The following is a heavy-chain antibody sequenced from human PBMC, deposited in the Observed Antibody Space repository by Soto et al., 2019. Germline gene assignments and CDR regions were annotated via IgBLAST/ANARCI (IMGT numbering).Heavy chain of an antibody. D-gene: IGHD6-6*01. CDR1: GGSVSSGSYY. J-gene: IGHJ4*02. Sequence: PSETLSLTCTVSGGSVSSGSYYFICIRQPPGKGLEWIGYIYYSGSTNYNPSLKSRVTISVDTSKNQFSLKLSSVTAADTAVYYCAREYSSSSSFDYWGQGTLVTVSS. V-gene: IGHV4-61*01. CDR3: AREYSSSSSFDY. CDR2: IYYSGST.